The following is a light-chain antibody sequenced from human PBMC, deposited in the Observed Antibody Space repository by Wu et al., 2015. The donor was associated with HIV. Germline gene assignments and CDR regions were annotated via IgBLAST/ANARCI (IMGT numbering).Light chain of an antibody. CDR2: DAS. J-gene: IGKJ1*01. CDR3: QQTYYTPKT. Sequence: DIQMTQSPSSLSASVGDRVTITCRASHSISSDLKWFQQKPGAAPKLLIYDASSLQSGVPSRFSGSGSGTDFTLTISSLQPEDFATYYCQQTYYTPKTFGQRDQGGNQT. CDR1: HSISSD. V-gene: IGKV1-39*01.